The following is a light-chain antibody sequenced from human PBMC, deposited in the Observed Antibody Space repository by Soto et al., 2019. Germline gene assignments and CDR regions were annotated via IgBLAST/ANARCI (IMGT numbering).Light chain of an antibody. CDR3: HQYNNWPPWT. CDR1: QSVSIN. V-gene: IGKV3-15*01. Sequence: EVVMTQSPATLSVSPGERATLSCRASQSVSINLAWYQQKPGQAPRLLIFGASTRATGIPARFSGSGSWTEFTLTISSLQSEDFAVYYCHQYNNWPPWTFGQGTKVEIK. CDR2: GAS. J-gene: IGKJ1*01.